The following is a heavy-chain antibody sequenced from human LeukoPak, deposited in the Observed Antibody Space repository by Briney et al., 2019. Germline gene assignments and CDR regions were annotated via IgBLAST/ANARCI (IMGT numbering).Heavy chain of an antibody. D-gene: IGHD6-19*01. CDR1: GFTFSSYG. CDR2: ISYDGSNK. Sequence: GGSLRLSCAASGFTFSSYGMHWVRQAPGKGLEWVALISYDGSNKFYADSVKGRFTISRDNSKNTLYLQMNSLRAEDTAVYYCAKMKRDSSGWYFDYWGQGTLVTVSS. V-gene: IGHV3-30*18. J-gene: IGHJ4*02. CDR3: AKMKRDSSGWYFDY.